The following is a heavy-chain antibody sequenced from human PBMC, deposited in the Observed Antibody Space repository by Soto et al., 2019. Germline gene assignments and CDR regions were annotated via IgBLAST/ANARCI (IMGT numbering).Heavy chain of an antibody. Sequence: GASVKVSCKASGGTFSSYAISWVRQAPGQGLEWMGGIIPIFGTANYAQKFQGRVTITADESTSTAYMELSSLRSEDTAVYYCASPDGVYCSGGSCYQHYYGMDVWGQGTTVTVSS. J-gene: IGHJ6*02. CDR1: GGTFSSYA. CDR3: ASPDGVYCSGGSCYQHYYGMDV. CDR2: IIPIFGTA. V-gene: IGHV1-69*13. D-gene: IGHD2-15*01.